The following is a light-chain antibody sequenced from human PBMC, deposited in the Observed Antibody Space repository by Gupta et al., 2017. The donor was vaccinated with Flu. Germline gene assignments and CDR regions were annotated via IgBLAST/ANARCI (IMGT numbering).Light chain of an antibody. J-gene: IGKJ5*01. V-gene: IGKV3-11*01. CDR2: DAS. CDR1: QSVSSY. CDR3: QQRSNWPPIT. Sequence: EIVLTQSPATLSLSPGERATLSCRASQSVSSYLAWYQQKPGQDPRLLIYDASNRATGIPARFSGSGSGTDFTRNISSLEPEDFAVYYCQQRSNWPPITFGQGTRLEMK.